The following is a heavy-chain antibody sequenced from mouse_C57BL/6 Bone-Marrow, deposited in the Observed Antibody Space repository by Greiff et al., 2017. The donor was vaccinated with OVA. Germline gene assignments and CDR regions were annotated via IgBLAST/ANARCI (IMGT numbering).Heavy chain of an antibody. CDR1: GYTFTSYW. J-gene: IGHJ2*01. V-gene: IGHV1-63*01. CDR3: ARGGFDY. Sequence: QVQLQQPGAELVKPGASVKVSCKASGYTFTSYWMHWVKQRPGQGLEWIGDIYPGGGYTNYNEKFKGKATLTADKSSSTAYMQFSSLTSEDSAIYYCARGGFDYWGQGTTLTVSS. CDR2: IYPGGGYT.